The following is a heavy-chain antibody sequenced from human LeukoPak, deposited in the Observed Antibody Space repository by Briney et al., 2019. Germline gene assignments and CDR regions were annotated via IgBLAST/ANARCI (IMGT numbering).Heavy chain of an antibody. V-gene: IGHV3-7*01. CDR1: GFTFSTYW. Sequence: GGSLRLSCAASGFTFSTYWMTWVRQAPGKGLEWVANIKQDGSEKYYVDSVKGRFTISRDNAKNSLYLQMNSLRAEDTAVYYCARDDCSSISCYHNWFDPWGQGTLVTASS. D-gene: IGHD2-2*01. CDR2: IKQDGSEK. CDR3: ARDDCSSISCYHNWFDP. J-gene: IGHJ5*02.